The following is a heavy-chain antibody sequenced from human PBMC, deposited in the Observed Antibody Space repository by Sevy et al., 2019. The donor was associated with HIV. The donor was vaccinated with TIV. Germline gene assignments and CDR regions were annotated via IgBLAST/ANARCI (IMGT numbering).Heavy chain of an antibody. Sequence: GESLKISCKVSGYNFTSEWIAWVRQMPGEGLQAMGIIYPYDSDTRYSPSFQGQVTISALKSIDTAYLQLSGRKASDAATSYCARVYMASIRLVIAGFDFWGQGTMVTVSS. CDR3: ARVYMASIRLVIAGFDF. D-gene: IGHD2-21*01. CDR1: GYNFTSEW. CDR2: IYPYDSDT. J-gene: IGHJ3*01. V-gene: IGHV5-51*01.